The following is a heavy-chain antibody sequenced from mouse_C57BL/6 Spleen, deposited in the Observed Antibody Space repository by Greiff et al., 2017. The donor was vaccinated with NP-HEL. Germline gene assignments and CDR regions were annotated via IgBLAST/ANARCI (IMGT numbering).Heavy chain of an antibody. D-gene: IGHD1-1*01. V-gene: IGHV1-20*01. Sequence: EVQLQQSGPELVKPGDSVKISCKASGYSFTGYFMNWVMQSHGKSLEWIGRINPYNGDTFYNQKFKGKATLTVDKSSSTAHMELRSLTSEDSAVYYCARSFLYYGSSSPFAYWGQGTLVTVSA. CDR3: ARSFLYYGSSSPFAY. CDR1: GYSFTGYF. CDR2: INPYNGDT. J-gene: IGHJ3*01.